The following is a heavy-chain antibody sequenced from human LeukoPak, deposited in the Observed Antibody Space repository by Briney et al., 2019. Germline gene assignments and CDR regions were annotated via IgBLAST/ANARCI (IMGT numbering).Heavy chain of an antibody. CDR3: AKSDFIVVVPAAMYY. Sequence: GGSLRLSCAASGFTFSSYAMSWARQAPGKGLEWVSAISGSGGSTYYADSVKGRFTISRDNSKNTLYLQMNSLRAEDTAVYYCAKSDFIVVVPAAMYYWGQGTLVTVSS. D-gene: IGHD2-2*01. CDR1: GFTFSSYA. V-gene: IGHV3-23*01. J-gene: IGHJ4*02. CDR2: ISGSGGST.